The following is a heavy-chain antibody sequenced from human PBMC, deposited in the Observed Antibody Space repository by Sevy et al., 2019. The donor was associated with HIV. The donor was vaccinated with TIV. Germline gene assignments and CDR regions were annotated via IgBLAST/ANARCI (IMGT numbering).Heavy chain of an antibody. CDR2: IWLGGTT. J-gene: IGHJ4*02. D-gene: IGHD3-3*01. CDR1: GFTVSSNF. CDR3: ARGKHVSDYYGSFDY. Sequence: GGSLRLSCAVSGFTVSSNFMSWVRQAPGKGLEWVSVIWLGGTTYYAESVKGRFTISRDNSKNTVYLHMNSLRAEDTAVYYCARGKHVSDYYGSFDYWGQGTLVTVSS. V-gene: IGHV3-53*01.